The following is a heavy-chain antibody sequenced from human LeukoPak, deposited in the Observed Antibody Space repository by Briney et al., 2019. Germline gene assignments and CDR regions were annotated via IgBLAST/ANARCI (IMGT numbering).Heavy chain of an antibody. CDR2: ISGSGGRT. J-gene: IGHJ6*03. CDR3: AKDGGEYYDILTGYYPRLYYMDV. Sequence: GGTLRLSCAASGFTLSSYGMSWVRQAPGKGLEWVSTISGSGGRTYYADSVKGRFTISRDNSKNTLYLQMNSLRAEDTAVYYCAKDGGEYYDILTGYYPRLYYMDVWGKGTTVTISS. D-gene: IGHD3-9*01. V-gene: IGHV3-23*01. CDR1: GFTLSSYG.